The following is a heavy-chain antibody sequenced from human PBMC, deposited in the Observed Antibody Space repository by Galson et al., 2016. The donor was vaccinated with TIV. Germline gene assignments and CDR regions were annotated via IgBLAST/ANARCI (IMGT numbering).Heavy chain of an antibody. D-gene: IGHD5-18*01. V-gene: IGHV3-23*01. CDR3: AKDRQWIPSSLDY. CDR1: GFRFNCYA. J-gene: IGHJ4*02. CDR2: IGGTGGST. Sequence: SLRLSCAASGFRFNCYAMNWVRQAPGKGLEWVSSIGGTGGSTYYADSVKGRFTISRDSYKDTVYLQMNSLRAEDTAIYFCAKDRQWIPSSLDYWGQGILVTVSS.